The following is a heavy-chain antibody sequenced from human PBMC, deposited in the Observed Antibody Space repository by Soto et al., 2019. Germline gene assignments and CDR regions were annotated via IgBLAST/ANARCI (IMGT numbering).Heavy chain of an antibody. CDR2: TNPNSGGT. D-gene: IGHD1-1*01. CDR3: ARAGRNWTRVGSLDP. V-gene: IGHV1-2*04. Sequence: ASVKVSCKASGYTFTGYYMHWVRQAPGQGLEWMGWTNPNSGGTNYAQKFQGWVTMTRDTSISTAYMELSRLRSDDTAVYYCARAGRNWTRVGSLDPWGQGTLVTVS. CDR1: GYTFTGYY. J-gene: IGHJ5*02.